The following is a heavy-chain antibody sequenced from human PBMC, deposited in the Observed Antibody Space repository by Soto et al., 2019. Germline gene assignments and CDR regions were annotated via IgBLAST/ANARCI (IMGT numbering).Heavy chain of an antibody. CDR3: ARVRVPTGFYYYYYMDV. Sequence: EVQLVESGGGLVKPGGSLRLSCAASGFTFSSYSMNWVRQAPGKGLEWVSSISSSSSYIYYADSVKGRFTISRDNAKNSGNLQLNSLRSEDTAVYYCARVRVPTGFYYYYYMDVWGKGPTVTVSS. J-gene: IGHJ6*03. CDR2: ISSSSSYI. CDR1: GFTFSSYS. D-gene: IGHD2-2*01. V-gene: IGHV3-21*06.